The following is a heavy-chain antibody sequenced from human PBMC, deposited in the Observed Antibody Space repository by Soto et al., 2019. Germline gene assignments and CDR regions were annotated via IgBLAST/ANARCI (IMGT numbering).Heavy chain of an antibody. CDR3: ARETMATRNFDY. CDR1: GGTFSSYA. J-gene: IGHJ4*02. V-gene: IGHV1-69*13. Sequence: SVKVSCKASGGTFSSYAISWVRQAPGQGLEWMGGIIPIFGTANYAQKFQGRVTITADESTSTAYMELSSLRSEDTAVYYCARETMATRNFDYWGQGTLVTVSS. CDR2: IIPIFGTA. D-gene: IGHD5-12*01.